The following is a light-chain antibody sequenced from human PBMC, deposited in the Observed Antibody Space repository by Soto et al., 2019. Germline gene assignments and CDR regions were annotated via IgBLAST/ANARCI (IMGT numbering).Light chain of an antibody. Sequence: QLVLTQPPSVSAAPGQKVTISCSGSSSNIGNNYVSWYQHLPGTAPKLLIYDNNRRPSGIPDRFSGSKSGTSATLGITGLQTGDEADYYCGTWDSSLSVGVFGGGTKLTVL. CDR3: GTWDSSLSVGV. CDR1: SSNIGNNY. V-gene: IGLV1-51*01. J-gene: IGLJ2*01. CDR2: DNN.